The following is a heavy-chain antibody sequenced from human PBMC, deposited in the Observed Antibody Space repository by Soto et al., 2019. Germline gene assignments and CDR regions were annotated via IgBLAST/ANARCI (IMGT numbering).Heavy chain of an antibody. CDR2: IKSKSDGETK. CDR3: TRSFGTFDY. D-gene: IGHD1-1*01. CDR1: GFTFNDAW. V-gene: IGHV3-15*07. J-gene: IGHJ4*02. Sequence: EAQLVESGGGLVKPGGSLRLSCTASGFTFNDAWMNWVRQAPGKGLEWVARIKSKSDGETKDYAAPVKGRFSISRDDSKNTMHLQMKIMKTEDTAEYYCTRSFGTFDYWGQGTLVTVSS.